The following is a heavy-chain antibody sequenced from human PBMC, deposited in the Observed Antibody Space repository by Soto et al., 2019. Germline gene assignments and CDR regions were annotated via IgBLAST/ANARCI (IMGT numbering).Heavy chain of an antibody. Sequence: PGGSQSLSCAASGFTFSSYSMNWVRQAPGKGLEWVSSISSSSSYIYYADSVKGRFTISRDNAKNSLYLQMNSLRAEDTAVYYCARDPYDRVPYGPNWFDPWGQGTLVTVSS. CDR3: ARDPYDRVPYGPNWFDP. J-gene: IGHJ5*02. D-gene: IGHD3-3*01. CDR2: ISSSSSYI. CDR1: GFTFSSYS. V-gene: IGHV3-21*01.